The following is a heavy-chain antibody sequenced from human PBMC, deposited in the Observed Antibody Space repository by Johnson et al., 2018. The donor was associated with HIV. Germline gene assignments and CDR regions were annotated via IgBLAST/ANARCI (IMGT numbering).Heavy chain of an antibody. CDR3: ARVRERWELLLSDGSDI. CDR1: GFTFDDYG. D-gene: IGHD1-26*01. Sequence: VQLVESGGGVIRPGGSLRLSCTASGFTFDDYGMSWVRHAPGKGLEWVSGFNWNGGSTGYADSVKGRFTISRDNAKNTLYLKMNSLIPEDTALYYCARVRERWELLLSDGSDIWGQGTMVTLSS. J-gene: IGHJ3*02. V-gene: IGHV3-20*04. CDR2: FNWNGGST.